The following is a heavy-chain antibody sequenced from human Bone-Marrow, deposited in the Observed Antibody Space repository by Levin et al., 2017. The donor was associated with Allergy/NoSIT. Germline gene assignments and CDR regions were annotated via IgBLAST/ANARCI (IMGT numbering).Heavy chain of an antibody. CDR2: INSDGSST. CDR1: GFTFSSYW. CDR3: ARGGWYNWNLFDY. Sequence: ASVKVSCAASGFTFSSYWIHWVRQAPGKGLVWVSHINSDGSSTSYADSVKGRFTISRDNAKNTLYLQMNSLRAEDTAVYFCARGGWYNWNLFDYWGQGTLVTVSS. J-gene: IGHJ4*02. D-gene: IGHD1-20*01. V-gene: IGHV3-74*01.